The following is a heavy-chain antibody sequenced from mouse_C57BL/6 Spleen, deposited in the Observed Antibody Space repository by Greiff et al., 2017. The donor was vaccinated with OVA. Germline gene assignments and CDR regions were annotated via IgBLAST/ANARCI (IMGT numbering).Heavy chain of an antibody. CDR3: ARYYNYYDGSSMYFDV. CDR2: IDPSDSCT. V-gene: IGHV1-59*01. CDR1: GYTFTSYW. D-gene: IGHD1-1*01. J-gene: IGHJ1*03. Sequence: QVQLQQPGAELVRPGASVKLSCKASGYTFTSYWMHWVKQRPGQGLEWIGLIDPSDSCTNYNQKFKGKATLTVDKSSSTAYMELSRLTSEDSAVYYCARYYNYYDGSSMYFDVWGTGTTGTVSS.